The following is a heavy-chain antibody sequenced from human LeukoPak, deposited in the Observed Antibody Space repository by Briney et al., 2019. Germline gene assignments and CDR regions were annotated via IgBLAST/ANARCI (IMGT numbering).Heavy chain of an antibody. CDR2: IYYSGST. J-gene: IGHJ4*02. Sequence: SETLSLTCTVSGGSISSSSYYWGWIRQPPGKGLEWIGSIYYSGSTYYNPSLKSRVTISVDTSKNQFSLKLSSVTAADTAVYYCARVQVEMATIGYFDYWGQGTLVTVSS. V-gene: IGHV4-39*07. D-gene: IGHD5-24*01. CDR1: GGSISSSSYY. CDR3: ARVQVEMATIGYFDY.